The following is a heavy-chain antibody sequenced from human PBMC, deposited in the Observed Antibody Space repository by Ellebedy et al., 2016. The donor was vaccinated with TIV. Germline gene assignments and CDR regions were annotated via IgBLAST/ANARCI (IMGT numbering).Heavy chain of an antibody. V-gene: IGHV4-59*08. J-gene: IGHJ4*02. CDR3: AASESADSDY. CDR1: GGSISTYY. CDR2: IYYSGYT. Sequence: MPGGSLRLSCTVSGGSISTYYWSWIRQPPGQGLEWIGYIYYSGYTEYNPSLKSRVTISLDTSKDQFSLRLSSVTAADTAVYYCAASESADSDYWGPGTLVTVSS. D-gene: IGHD2-2*01.